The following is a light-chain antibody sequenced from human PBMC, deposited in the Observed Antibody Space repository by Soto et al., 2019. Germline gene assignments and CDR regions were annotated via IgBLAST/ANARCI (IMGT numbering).Light chain of an antibody. CDR1: PSISSTS. J-gene: IGKJ2*01. Sequence: PGDRATLACRASPSISSTSLAWYQQKPGQAPRLLVYGASNRATGIPDRFSGSGSGTDFTLTIARLEPEDFAVYYCQQYGSPPHTFGLGTKLEIK. CDR3: QQYGSPPHT. CDR2: GAS. V-gene: IGKV3-20*01.